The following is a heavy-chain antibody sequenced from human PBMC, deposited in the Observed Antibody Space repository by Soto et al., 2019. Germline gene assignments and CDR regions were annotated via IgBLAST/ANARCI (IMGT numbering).Heavy chain of an antibody. Sequence: ASVKVSCKVSGYTLTELSIHWVRQAPGKGLEWMGGFDPEDGETIYAQQLQGRVTVTTDTSTSTAYMELRSLRSDDTAVYYCARDPGPEVYCGGDCYSKSSYFDYWGQGTLVTVSS. CDR1: GYTLTELS. CDR2: FDPEDGET. D-gene: IGHD2-21*02. J-gene: IGHJ4*02. CDR3: ARDPGPEVYCGGDCYSKSSYFDY. V-gene: IGHV1-24*01.